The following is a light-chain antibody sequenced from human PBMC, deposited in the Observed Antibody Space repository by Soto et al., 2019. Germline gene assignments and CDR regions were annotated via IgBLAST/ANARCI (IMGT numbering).Light chain of an antibody. Sequence: MTQSPSALSASVGDRATITCRASQSISSWLAWYQQKPGQAPRLIVYGASTRATGVPARFSGSGSGTEFTLTISSLQSEDFAVYYCQQYNSWLYTFGQGTKVEIK. CDR1: QSISSW. J-gene: IGKJ2*01. CDR2: GAS. CDR3: QQYNSWLYT. V-gene: IGKV3-15*01.